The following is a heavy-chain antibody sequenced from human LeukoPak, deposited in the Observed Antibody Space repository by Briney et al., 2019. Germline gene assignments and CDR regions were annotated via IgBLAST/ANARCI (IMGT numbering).Heavy chain of an antibody. J-gene: IGHJ5*02. CDR2: VSHSGTT. CDR3: ARFGSTSGRGFDP. V-gene: IGHV4-38-2*01. Sequence: SETLSLTCGVSGYSISSGYNWGWIRQPPGQGLEWGATVSHSGTTYYNPPLQSRVTVSIDASNNQFSLKLTSVTAADTAIYYCARFGSTSGRGFDPWGQGTLVTVSS. D-gene: IGHD2-2*01. CDR1: GYSISSGYN.